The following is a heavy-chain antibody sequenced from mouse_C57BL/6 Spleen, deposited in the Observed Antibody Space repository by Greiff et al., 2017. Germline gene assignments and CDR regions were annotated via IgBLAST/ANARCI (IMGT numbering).Heavy chain of an antibody. CDR1: GFTFSNYW. J-gene: IGHJ3*01. Sequence: DVKLQESGGGLVQPGGSMKLSCVASGFTFSNYWMNWVRQSPEKGLEWVAQIRLKSDNYATHYAESVKGRFTISRDDSKSSVYLQMNNLRAEDTGIYYCTGLYGSSYGFAYWGQGTLVTVSA. D-gene: IGHD1-1*01. V-gene: IGHV6-3*01. CDR3: TGLYGSSYGFAY. CDR2: IRLKSDNYAT.